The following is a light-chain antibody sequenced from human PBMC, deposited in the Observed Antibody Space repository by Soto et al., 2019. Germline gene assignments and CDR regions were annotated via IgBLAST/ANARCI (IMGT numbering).Light chain of an antibody. CDR2: GNS. Sequence: QSVLTQPPSVSGAPGQRVTISCTGSSSNIGAGYDVHWYQQLPGKAPKLLIYGNSNRPSGVPDRFSGSKSGTSASLAIPGLQAEDEADYYCQSYDSSLSGYVFGTGTKGTVL. V-gene: IGLV1-40*01. CDR1: SSNIGAGYD. J-gene: IGLJ1*01. CDR3: QSYDSSLSGYV.